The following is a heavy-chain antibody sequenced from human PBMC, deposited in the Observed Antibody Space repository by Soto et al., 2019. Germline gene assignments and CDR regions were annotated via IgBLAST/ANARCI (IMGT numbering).Heavy chain of an antibody. CDR2: IIPIFGTA. CDR1: GGTFSSYA. Sequence: QVQLVQSGAEVKKPGSSVKVSCKASGGTFSSYAISWVRQAPGQGLEWMGGIIPIFGTANYAQKFQGRVTSTADKSPSTAYMELSSLRSEDTAVVYCARADYGDYVYYYGMDVWGQGTTGTVSS. J-gene: IGHJ6*02. V-gene: IGHV1-69*06. CDR3: ARADYGDYVYYYGMDV. D-gene: IGHD4-17*01.